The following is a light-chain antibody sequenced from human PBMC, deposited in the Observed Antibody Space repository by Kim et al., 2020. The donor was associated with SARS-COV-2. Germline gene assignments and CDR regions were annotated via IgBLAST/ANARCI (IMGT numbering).Light chain of an antibody. CDR1: QSVSSN. J-gene: IGKJ1*01. Sequence: EIVMTQSPATLSVSPGERATLSCRASQSVSSNLAWYQQKPGQAPRLLIYGASTRATGIPARFSGSGFGTEFTLTISSLQSEDFAVYYCQQYNNWPPKFGQGTKVDIK. CDR3: QQYNNWPPK. CDR2: GAS. V-gene: IGKV3-15*01.